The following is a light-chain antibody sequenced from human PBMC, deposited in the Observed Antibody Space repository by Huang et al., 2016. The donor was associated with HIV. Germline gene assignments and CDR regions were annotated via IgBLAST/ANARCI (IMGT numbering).Light chain of an antibody. CDR1: QSVNSN. CDR3: QHYNDWPPWT. CDR2: GAS. J-gene: IGKJ1*01. Sequence: EIVMTQSPATLSVSPGERATLSCRASQSVNSNLAWYQQKPGQAPRLFIYGASTRATGIPASFSGSGSGTEFTLTISSLQSEDCAVYYCQHYNDWPPWTFGQGTKVEIK. V-gene: IGKV3-15*01.